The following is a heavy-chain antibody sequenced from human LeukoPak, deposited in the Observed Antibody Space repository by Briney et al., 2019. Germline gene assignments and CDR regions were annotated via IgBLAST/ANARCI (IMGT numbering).Heavy chain of an antibody. J-gene: IGHJ4*02. Sequence: PGGSLRLSCAASGFTFSSYAMSWVRQAPGKGLEWVSAISGSGGSTYYADSVKGRFTISRDNSKNTLYLQMNSLRDEDTALYYCARDNSYGSPLDYWGQGTLVTVSS. CDR1: GFTFSSYA. V-gene: IGHV3-23*01. CDR3: ARDNSYGSPLDY. CDR2: ISGSGGST. D-gene: IGHD5-18*01.